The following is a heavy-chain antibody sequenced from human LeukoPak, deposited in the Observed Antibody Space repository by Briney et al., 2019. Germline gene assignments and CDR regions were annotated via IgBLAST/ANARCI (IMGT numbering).Heavy chain of an antibody. CDR3: AREISTTIFGVVKRWDLDP. J-gene: IGHJ5*02. Sequence: SETLSLTCTVSGGSISSYYWSWIRQPAGKGLEWIGSIYTSGSTNYNPSLKSRVTMSVDTSKNQFSLKLSSVTAADTAVYYCAREISTTIFGVVKRWDLDPWGQGTLVTVSS. CDR1: GGSISSYY. D-gene: IGHD3-3*01. CDR2: IYTSGST. V-gene: IGHV4-4*07.